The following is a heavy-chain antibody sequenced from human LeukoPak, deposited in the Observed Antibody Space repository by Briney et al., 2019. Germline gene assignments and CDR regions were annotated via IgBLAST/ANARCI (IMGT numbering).Heavy chain of an antibody. CDR1: GFTFSTYA. V-gene: IGHV3-23*01. D-gene: IGHD2-2*01. J-gene: IGHJ4*02. CDR2: LSGRGRDT. CDR3: ARDSCDYLDY. Sequence: GGSLRLSCAASGFTFSTYAMSWVRQAPGKGLEWLSALSGRGRDTYYADSVKGRFTISRDNSKNTPYFQMNSLRAEDTAVYYCARDSCDYLDYWGQGTLVTVSS.